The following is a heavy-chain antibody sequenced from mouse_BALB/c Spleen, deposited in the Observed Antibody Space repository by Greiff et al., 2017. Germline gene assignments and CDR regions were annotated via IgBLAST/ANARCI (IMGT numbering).Heavy chain of an antibody. Sequence: EVQVVESGGGLVQPGGSLKLSCAASGFTFSSYTMSWVRQTPEKRLEWVAYISNGGGSTYYPDTVKGRFTISRDNAKNTLYLQMSSLKSEDTAMYDCARLYGSRAYYFDYWGQGTTLTVSS. CDR3: ARLYGSRAYYFDY. CDR1: GFTFSSYT. CDR2: ISNGGGST. V-gene: IGHV5-12-2*01. D-gene: IGHD1-1*01. J-gene: IGHJ2*01.